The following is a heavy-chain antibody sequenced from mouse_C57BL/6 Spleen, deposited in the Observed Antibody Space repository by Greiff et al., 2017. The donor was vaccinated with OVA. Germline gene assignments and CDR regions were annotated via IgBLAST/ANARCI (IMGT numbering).Heavy chain of an antibody. CDR3: TREESYGACFAY. J-gene: IGHJ3*01. Sequence: VQLQQSGAELVRPGASVTLSCKASGYTFTDYEMHWVKQTPVHGLEWIGAIDPETGGTAYNQKFKGKAILTADKSSITAYMELRSLTSEDSAVYYCTREESYGACFAYWGQGTLVTVSA. D-gene: IGHD2-12*01. CDR1: GYTFTDYE. CDR2: IDPETGGT. V-gene: IGHV1-15*01.